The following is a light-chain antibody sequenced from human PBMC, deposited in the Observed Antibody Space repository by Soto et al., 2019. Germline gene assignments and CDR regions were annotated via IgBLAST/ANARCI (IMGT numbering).Light chain of an antibody. Sequence: EIVMTXSXXXXXGXXGGXATXXCRASQSVSNNLAWYQQKPGQAPRLLIHGASTRATGIPARFSGSGSGTEFTLTISSLQSEDFAIYYCQRQSNWPRTFGQGTKVDIK. CDR1: QSVSNN. J-gene: IGKJ1*01. CDR3: QRQSNWPRT. CDR2: GAS. V-gene: IGKV3-15*01.